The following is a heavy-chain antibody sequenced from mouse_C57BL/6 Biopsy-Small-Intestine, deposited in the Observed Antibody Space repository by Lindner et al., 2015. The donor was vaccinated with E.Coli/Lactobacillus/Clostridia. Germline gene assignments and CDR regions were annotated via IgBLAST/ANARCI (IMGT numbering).Heavy chain of an antibody. D-gene: IGHD2-1*01. CDR2: FYPGTGSI. CDR3: ARHEEGIYYGNFYFDY. V-gene: IGHV1-62-2*01. Sequence: LQESGAELVKPGPSVKLSCKASGYTFTEYTVHWVKQRSGQGLEWIGWFYPGTGSIKYNEKFKDKATLTADKSSSTVYMELSRLTSEDSAVYFCARHEEGIYYGNFYFDYWGQGTTLTVSS. CDR1: GYTFTEYT. J-gene: IGHJ2*01.